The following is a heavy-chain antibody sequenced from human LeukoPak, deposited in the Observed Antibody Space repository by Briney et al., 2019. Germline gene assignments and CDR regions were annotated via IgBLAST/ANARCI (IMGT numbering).Heavy chain of an antibody. CDR1: GYNFTSYW. J-gene: IGHJ1*01. V-gene: IGHV5-51*01. Sequence: GESLKISCKGSGYNFTSYWIGWVRQMPGKGLECMGTIYPGDSDTRYSPPFQGQATISADKSVSTAYLQWSSLKASDTAMYYCARSDSSGAARGIQYWGQGTPVTVSS. CDR2: IYPGDSDT. CDR3: ARSDSSGAARGIQY. D-gene: IGHD3-22*01.